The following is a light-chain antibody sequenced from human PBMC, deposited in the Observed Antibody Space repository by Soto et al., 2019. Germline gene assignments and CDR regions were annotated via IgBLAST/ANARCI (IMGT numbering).Light chain of an antibody. J-gene: IGKJ2*01. CDR1: QSVSSY. Sequence: VLTQSPATLSLSPGESATLSCRASQSVSSYLVWYQQKPGQAPRLLIYDAFNRATGVPARFSGGGSGTDFTLTITNLESEDFALYFCQQRSNWPPEDTFGQGTRLEI. V-gene: IGKV3-11*01. CDR2: DAF. CDR3: QQRSNWPPEDT.